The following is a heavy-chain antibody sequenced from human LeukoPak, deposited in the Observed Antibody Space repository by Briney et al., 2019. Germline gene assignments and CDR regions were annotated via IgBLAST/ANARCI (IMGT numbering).Heavy chain of an antibody. CDR3: ARSYSSSWHNFDY. CDR2: ISYDGSDK. Sequence: GGSLRLSCAASGFIFSSYTLHWVRQAPGKGLEWVAVISYDGSDKYYPDSVKGRFTISRDNPKNTLYLQMNSLRAEDTAVYYCARSYSSSWHNFDYWGQGTLVTVSS. V-gene: IGHV3-30*04. CDR1: GFIFSSYT. J-gene: IGHJ4*02. D-gene: IGHD6-13*01.